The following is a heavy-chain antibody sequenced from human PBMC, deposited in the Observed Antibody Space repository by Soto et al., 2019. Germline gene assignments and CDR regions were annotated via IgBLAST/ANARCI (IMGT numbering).Heavy chain of an antibody. CDR3: ARDLGVPYGMDV. D-gene: IGHD3-10*01. J-gene: IGHJ6*02. CDR1: GFTFSSYG. V-gene: IGHV3-33*01. Sequence: HPGGSLRLSCAASGFTFSSYGMHWVRQAPGKGLEWVAVIWYDGSNKYYADSVKGRFTISRDNSKNTLYLQMNSLRAEDTAVYYCARDLGVPYGMDVWGQGTTVTVSS. CDR2: IWYDGSNK.